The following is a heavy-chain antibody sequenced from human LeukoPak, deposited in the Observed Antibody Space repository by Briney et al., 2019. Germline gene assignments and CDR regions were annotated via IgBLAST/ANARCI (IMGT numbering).Heavy chain of an antibody. V-gene: IGHV4-34*01. D-gene: IGHD3/OR15-3a*01. Sequence: PSETLSLTCAVYGGSFSGYYWSWIRQPPGKGLEWIGEINHSGSTNYNPSLKSRVTISVDTSKNQFSLELSSVTAADTAVYYCASGGSRTGFDYWGQGTLVTVSS. CDR2: INHSGST. J-gene: IGHJ4*02. CDR1: GGSFSGYY. CDR3: ASGGSRTGFDY.